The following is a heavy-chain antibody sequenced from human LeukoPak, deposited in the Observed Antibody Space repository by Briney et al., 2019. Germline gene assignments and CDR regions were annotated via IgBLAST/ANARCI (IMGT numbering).Heavy chain of an antibody. Sequence: GGSLRLSCVASGFSFSSYNMNWVRQAPGKGLEWVSSISRSASSIYYADSVKGRFTISRDNAKNSFYLQMNSLRAEDTAVFYCARDPEGFGATYFDYWGQGTLVTVSS. CDR2: ISRSASSI. D-gene: IGHD3-16*01. CDR3: ARDPEGFGATYFDY. J-gene: IGHJ4*02. CDR1: GFSFSSYN. V-gene: IGHV3-21*01.